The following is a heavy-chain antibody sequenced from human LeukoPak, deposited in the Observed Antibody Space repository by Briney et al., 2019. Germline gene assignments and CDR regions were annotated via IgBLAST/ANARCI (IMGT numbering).Heavy chain of an antibody. CDR3: ARQVAAAAAFDY. CDR2: INSVRSST. CDR1: GFTFSSYW. D-gene: IGHD6-13*01. J-gene: IGHJ4*02. V-gene: IGHV3-74*01. Sequence: PGGSLRLSCAASGFTFSSYWMHWVRQAPGKGLVWVSRINSVRSSTSYADSVKGRFTISRDSAKNTPYLQMNSLRAEDTAVYYCARQVAAAAAFDYWGQGTLVTVSS.